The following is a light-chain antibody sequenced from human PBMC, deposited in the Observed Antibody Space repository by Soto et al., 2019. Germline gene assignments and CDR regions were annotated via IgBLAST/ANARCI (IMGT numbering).Light chain of an antibody. J-gene: IGKJ2*01. Sequence: DIQMTQSPSSLSASVGDRVTITCRASQSISSCLNWYQQKPGKAPKLLIYAASSLQSGVPSRFSGRGSGTDFTLTISGLPHEDFATYYCQQSYRTPRTFGQGTKLEI. CDR1: QSISSC. V-gene: IGKV1-39*01. CDR2: AAS. CDR3: QQSYRTPRT.